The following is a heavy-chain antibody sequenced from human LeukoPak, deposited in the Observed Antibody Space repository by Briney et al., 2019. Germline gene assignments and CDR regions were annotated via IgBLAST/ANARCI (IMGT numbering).Heavy chain of an antibody. D-gene: IGHD1-26*01. CDR3: AKARSGSYYDWFDP. J-gene: IGHJ5*02. V-gene: IGHV3-23*01. CDR1: GFTFSSYD. CDR2: ISGSGGST. Sequence: GGSLRLSCVASGFTFSSYDMHWVRQVTGKGLEWVSAISGSGGSTYYADSVKGRFTISRDNSKNTLYLQINSLRAEDTAVYYCAKARSGSYYDWFDPWGQGTLVTVSS.